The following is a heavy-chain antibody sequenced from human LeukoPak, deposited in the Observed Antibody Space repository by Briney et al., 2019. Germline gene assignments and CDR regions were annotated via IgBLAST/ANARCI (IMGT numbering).Heavy chain of an antibody. CDR2: ISSSGKTI. J-gene: IGHJ4*02. D-gene: IGHD6-13*01. CDR3: ATTSIAAAVPGCFDY. Sequence: PGGPLRLSCEASGFTFSSYEMNWVRQAPGKGLEWVSYISSSGKTIYYADSTKGRFTVSRDNAKNSLYLQMNSLRAEDTAVYYCATTSIAAAVPGCFDYWGQGTLVTVTS. V-gene: IGHV3-48*03. CDR1: GFTFSSYE.